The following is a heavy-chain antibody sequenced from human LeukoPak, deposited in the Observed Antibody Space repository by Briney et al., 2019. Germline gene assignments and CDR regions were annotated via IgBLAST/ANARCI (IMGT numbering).Heavy chain of an antibody. CDR1: GFRFSRYW. CDR3: AGGLWHSYGYEDYGMDV. V-gene: IGHV3-7*01. CDR2: IKEDGSEK. Sequence: GGSLRLSCAASGFRFSRYWMTWVRQAPGKGLEWVANIKEDGSEKYYVDSVKGRFTISRDNAKNSLYLQMNSLRAEDTAVYYCAGGLWHSYGYEDYGMDVWGQGTTVTVSS. J-gene: IGHJ6*02. D-gene: IGHD5-18*01.